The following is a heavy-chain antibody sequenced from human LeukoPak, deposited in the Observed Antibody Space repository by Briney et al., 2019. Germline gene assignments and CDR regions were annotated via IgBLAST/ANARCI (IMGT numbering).Heavy chain of an antibody. J-gene: IGHJ4*02. D-gene: IGHD3-10*01. Sequence: GSLRLSCAASGFTFSNYAMSWVRQPPGKGLEWIGSISYSGSTYYNPSLKSRVTISVDTSKNQFSLKLSSVTAADTAEYYCAGDASGFFIGFDCWGQGTLVAVSS. CDR1: GFTFSNYA. V-gene: IGHV4-59*05. CDR2: ISYSGST. CDR3: AGDASGFFIGFDC.